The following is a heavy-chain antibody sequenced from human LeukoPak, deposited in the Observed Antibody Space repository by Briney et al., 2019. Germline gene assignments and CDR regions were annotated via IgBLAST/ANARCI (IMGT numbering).Heavy chain of an antibody. Sequence: GGSLRLSCAASGFTFSSYSMNWVRQAPGKGLEWVSSISSSSSYIYYADSVKGRFTISRDNAKNSPYLQMNSLRAEDTAVYYCAREGYSYGQPVDYWGQGTLVTVSS. D-gene: IGHD5-18*01. V-gene: IGHV3-21*01. CDR1: GFTFSSYS. CDR2: ISSSSSYI. CDR3: AREGYSYGQPVDY. J-gene: IGHJ4*02.